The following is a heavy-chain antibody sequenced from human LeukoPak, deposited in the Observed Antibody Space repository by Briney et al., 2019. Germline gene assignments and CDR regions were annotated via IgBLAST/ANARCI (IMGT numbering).Heavy chain of an antibody. CDR1: GGSISSNSHY. CDR2: IYYGGST. Sequence: SETLSLTCTVSGGSISSNSHYWGWIRQPPGKGLEWIGSIYYGGSTYYNPSLKSRVTISVDTSKNQFSLMLSSVTAADTAVYYCSRLRGFSYGAIDYWGQGTLVTVCS. CDR3: SRLRGFSYGAIDY. J-gene: IGHJ4*02. V-gene: IGHV4-39*01. D-gene: IGHD5-18*01.